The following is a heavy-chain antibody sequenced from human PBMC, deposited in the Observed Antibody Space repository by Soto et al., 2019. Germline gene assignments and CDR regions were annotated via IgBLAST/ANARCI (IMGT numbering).Heavy chain of an antibody. Sequence: ASVKVSCKASGYTFTGYCMHWVRQAPGQGLEWMGWINPNSGGTNYAQKFQGRVTMTRDTSISTAYMELSRLRSDDTAVYYCARGRMVRYGMDVWGQGTTVTVSS. V-gene: IGHV1-2*02. D-gene: IGHD2-8*01. CDR1: GYTFTGYC. J-gene: IGHJ6*02. CDR3: ARGRMVRYGMDV. CDR2: INPNSGGT.